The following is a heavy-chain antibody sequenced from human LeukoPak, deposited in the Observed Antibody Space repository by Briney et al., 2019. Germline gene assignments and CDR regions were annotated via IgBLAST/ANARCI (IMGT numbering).Heavy chain of an antibody. Sequence: ASVKVSCKSSGYTFTGYFIHWVRQAPGQGLEWMGWISPNTGDTNYAQKFQGRVTMTRDTSISTAYMELSRLRSDDTAVYYCARGQWFMDTDYWGQGTLVTVSS. CDR3: ARGQWFMDTDY. D-gene: IGHD5-18*01. J-gene: IGHJ4*02. CDR1: GYTFTGYF. CDR2: ISPNTGDT. V-gene: IGHV1-2*02.